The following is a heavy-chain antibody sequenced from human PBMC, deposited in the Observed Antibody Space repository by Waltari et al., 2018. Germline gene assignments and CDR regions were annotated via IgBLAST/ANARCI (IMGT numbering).Heavy chain of an antibody. Sequence: EVQLVESGGGLVQPGGSLRLSCAASGFTFRRYSMNWVRQAPGKGLEWVSYISSSSSTIYYADSVKGRFTISRDNAKNSLYLQMNSLRAEDTAVYYCASEWSTNRDAFDIWGQGTMVTVSS. CDR1: GFTFRRYS. D-gene: IGHD2-2*01. CDR2: ISSSSSTI. V-gene: IGHV3-48*01. CDR3: ASEWSTNRDAFDI. J-gene: IGHJ3*02.